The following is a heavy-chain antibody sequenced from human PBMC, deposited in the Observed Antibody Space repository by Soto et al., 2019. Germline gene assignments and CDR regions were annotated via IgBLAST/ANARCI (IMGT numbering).Heavy chain of an antibody. J-gene: IGHJ4*02. V-gene: IGHV4-34*01. Sequence: QVQLQQWGAGLLKPSETLSLTCAVYGGSFCGYYWSWIRQPPGKGLEWIGEINHSGSTNYNPSLKSRVTISQDTSQNQFSLKLSSVTASDTAVYYCARGWGRIFDNWGQGTLLTVSS. CDR2: INHSGST. CDR3: ARGWGRIFDN. D-gene: IGHD7-27*01. CDR1: GGSFCGYY.